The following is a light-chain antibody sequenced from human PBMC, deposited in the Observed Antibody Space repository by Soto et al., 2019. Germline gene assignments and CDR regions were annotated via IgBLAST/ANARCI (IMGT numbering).Light chain of an antibody. J-gene: IGLJ2*01. CDR1: SSDVGAYDY. V-gene: IGLV2-14*01. CDR2: EVA. CDR3: TSYTFTTTLV. Sequence: QSALTQPASVSGSPGQSITISCTGTSSDVGAYDYVSWYQHHPGKAPKLIISEVANRPSGVSNRFSGFKSGNTASLTISGLQAEDDADYYCTSYTFTTTLVFGGGTKLTVL.